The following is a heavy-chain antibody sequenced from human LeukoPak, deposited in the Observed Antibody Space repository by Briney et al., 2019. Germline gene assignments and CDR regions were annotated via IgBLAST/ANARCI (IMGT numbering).Heavy chain of an antibody. J-gene: IGHJ4*02. CDR1: GFTFSSYA. Sequence: PGRSLRLSCAASGFTFSSYAMHWVRQAPGKGLEWVAVISYDGSNKYYADSVKGRFTISRDNSKNTLYLQMNSLRAEDTAVYNCARGEAPRSTFDYWGQGTLVTVSP. CDR2: ISYDGSNK. D-gene: IGHD1-14*01. V-gene: IGHV3-30*04. CDR3: ARGEAPRSTFDY.